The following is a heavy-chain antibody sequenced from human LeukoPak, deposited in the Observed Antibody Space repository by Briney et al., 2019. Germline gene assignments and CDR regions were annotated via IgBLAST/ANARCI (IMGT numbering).Heavy chain of an antibody. D-gene: IGHD3-10*01. V-gene: IGHV4-39*07. CDR3: ARVRGSGSYWEGYFDY. CDR1: GGSISSSSYY. CDR2: IYYSGST. Sequence: PSETLSLTCTVSGGSISSSSYYWGWIRQPPGKGLEWIGNIYYSGSTYYNPSLKSRVTISVDTSKNQFSLKLNSVTAADTAFYYCARVRGSGSYWEGYFDYWGQGTLVTVSS. J-gene: IGHJ4*02.